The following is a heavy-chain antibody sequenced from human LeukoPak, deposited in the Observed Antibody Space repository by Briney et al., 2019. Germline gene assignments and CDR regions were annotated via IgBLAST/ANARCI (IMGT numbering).Heavy chain of an antibody. CDR1: GGSISTITYY. CDR3: ARLGYYYDSSGSNDY. CDR2: MYYRGNT. J-gene: IGHJ4*02. D-gene: IGHD3-22*01. V-gene: IGHV4-39*07. Sequence: SETLSLTCTVSGGSISTITYYWGWIRQPPGKGLEWVGHMYYRGNTFYNPSLKSRVTISVDTSKNQFSLKLSSVTAADTAVYYCARLGYYYDSSGSNDYWGQGTLVTVSS.